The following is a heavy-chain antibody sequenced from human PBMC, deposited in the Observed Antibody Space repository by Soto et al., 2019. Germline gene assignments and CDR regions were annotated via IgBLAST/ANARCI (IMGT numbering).Heavy chain of an antibody. Sequence: ASVKASCKASGYTFADYALHWVRQAPGQRLEWMGWMNAGVGNTLYSQKFQGRITITRDTSASTAYMELNSLKSEDTAIYYCARDTGYTFGSLNYWGPGTLVTVSS. J-gene: IGHJ4*02. V-gene: IGHV1-3*01. CDR1: GYTFADYA. CDR3: ARDTGYTFGSLNY. CDR2: MNAGVGNT. D-gene: IGHD5-18*01.